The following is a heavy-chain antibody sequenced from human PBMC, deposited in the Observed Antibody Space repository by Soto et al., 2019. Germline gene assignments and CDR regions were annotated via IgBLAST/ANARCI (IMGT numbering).Heavy chain of an antibody. CDR2: IIPILVIP. CDR3: ARSAVRSTTNCVY. CDR1: GGPFSRYA. J-gene: IGHJ4*02. D-gene: IGHD2-2*01. V-gene: IGHV1-69*01. Sequence: QVQLVQSGAEVKKPGSSVKVSCKASGGPFSRYAITWVRQAPGEGLEWVGGIIPILVIPNYAQNFQDRVTITTDESTNTAYMELDNLRSDDTAVYYCARSAVRSTTNCVYYGQGTLVTLSS.